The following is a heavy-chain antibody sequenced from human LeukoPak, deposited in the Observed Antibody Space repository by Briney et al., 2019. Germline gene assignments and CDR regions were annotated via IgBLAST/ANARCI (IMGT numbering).Heavy chain of an antibody. CDR2: ISSSSSYI. J-gene: IGHJ6*03. CDR1: GFTFRTYI. V-gene: IGHV3-21*01. CDR3: ARAPYYYMDV. Sequence: GSLRLSCGASGFTFRTYIMAWVRQAPGEGLEWVSSISSSSSYIYYADSVKGRFTISRDNAKNSLYLQMNSLRAEDTAVYYCARAPYYYMDVWGKGTTVTVSS.